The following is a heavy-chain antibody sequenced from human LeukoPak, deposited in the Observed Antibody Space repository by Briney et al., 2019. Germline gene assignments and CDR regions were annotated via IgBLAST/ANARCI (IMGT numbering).Heavy chain of an antibody. V-gene: IGHV3-74*01. D-gene: IGHD5-18*01. Sequence: GGSLRLSCAASGFTFNNYWMHWVRQAPGKGLVWVSGINSDGSSATYADSVKGRFTISRDDAKNTLYLQVNSLRAEDTAVYFCARGGSDTAMAHDYWGQGTLVTVSS. CDR1: GFTFNNYW. CDR3: ARGGSDTAMAHDY. J-gene: IGHJ4*02. CDR2: INSDGSSA.